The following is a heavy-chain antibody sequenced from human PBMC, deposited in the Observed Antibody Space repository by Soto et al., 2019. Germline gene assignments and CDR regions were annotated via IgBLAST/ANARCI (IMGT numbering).Heavy chain of an antibody. CDR2: ISSTTNYI. Sequence: GSLRLSCAASGFTFTRYSMNWVLQAPGKGLEWVSSISSTTNYIYYGDSMKGRFTTSRDNAKNSLYLEMNSLRAEDTAVYYCARESEDLTSNFDYWGQGTLVTVYS. CDR1: GFTFTRYS. V-gene: IGHV3-21*06. J-gene: IGHJ4*02. CDR3: ARESEDLTSNFDY.